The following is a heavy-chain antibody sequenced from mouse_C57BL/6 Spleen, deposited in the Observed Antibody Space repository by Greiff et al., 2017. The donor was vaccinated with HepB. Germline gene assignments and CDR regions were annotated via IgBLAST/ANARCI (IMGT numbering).Heavy chain of an antibody. J-gene: IGHJ4*01. D-gene: IGHD1-1*01. Sequence: VQLQQSGPELVRPGVSVKISCKGSGYTFTDYAMHWVKQSHAKSLEWIGVISTYYGDASYNQKFKDKATMTVEKSSSTAYMELARLTSEDSAVYYCARRYYGSSPYYAMDYWGQGTSVTVSS. CDR2: ISTYYGDA. CDR1: GYTFTDYA. V-gene: IGHV1-67*01. CDR3: ARRYYGSSPYYAMDY.